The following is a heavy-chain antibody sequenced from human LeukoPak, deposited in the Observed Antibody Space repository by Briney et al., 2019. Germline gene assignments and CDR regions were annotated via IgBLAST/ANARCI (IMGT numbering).Heavy chain of an antibody. CDR3: AKAKGIAVAESFDY. CDR1: GFTFDDYA. J-gene: IGHJ4*02. Sequence: GGSLRLSCAASGFTFDDYAMHWVRQAPGKGLEWGSGISWNSGSIGYADSVKGRFTISRDNAKNSLYLQMNSLRAEDMALYYCAKAKGIAVAESFDYWGQGTLVTVSS. V-gene: IGHV3-9*03. CDR2: ISWNSGSI. D-gene: IGHD6-19*01.